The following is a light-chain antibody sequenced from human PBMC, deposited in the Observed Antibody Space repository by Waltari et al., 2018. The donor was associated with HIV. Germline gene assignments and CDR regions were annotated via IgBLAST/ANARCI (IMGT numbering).Light chain of an antibody. Sequence: VLTQSPATLSVSPGDRVTLSCRASESVSSNLAWYQQKRGQAPRLVIYGASSRAAGIPGRFSGSGSGTEFTLTISSLQSEDFAVYYCQEYNNWPWTFGQGNKVEIK. V-gene: IGKV3-15*01. CDR3: QEYNNWPWT. CDR1: ESVSSN. J-gene: IGKJ1*01. CDR2: GAS.